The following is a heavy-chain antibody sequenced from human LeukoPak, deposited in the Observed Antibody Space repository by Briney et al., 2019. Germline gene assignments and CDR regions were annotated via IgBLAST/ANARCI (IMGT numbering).Heavy chain of an antibody. CDR3: ARQGQLVRYYYYYMDV. V-gene: IGHV4-34*01. CDR1: GGSFSGYY. Sequence: PSETLSLTCAVYGGSFSGYYWSWIRQPPGKGPEWIGEINHSGSTNYNPSLKSRVTISIDTSKKQLSLKLRSVTAADTAVYYCARQGQLVRYYYYYMDVWGKGTTVTVSS. D-gene: IGHD6-13*01. CDR2: INHSGST. J-gene: IGHJ6*03.